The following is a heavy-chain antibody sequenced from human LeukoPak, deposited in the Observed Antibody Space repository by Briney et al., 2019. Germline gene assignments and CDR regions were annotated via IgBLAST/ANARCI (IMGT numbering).Heavy chain of an antibody. D-gene: IGHD1-26*01. CDR2: IHYSARI. Sequence: SETLSLTCTVSGYSISSGYYWGWIRPPPGKGLEWIGSIHYSARIYYNPSLKSRLTISPDTSKNQFSLKLTSVTAADTAVYYCTREVRSAWASFDPWGQGTLVIVSS. V-gene: IGHV4-38-2*02. J-gene: IGHJ5*02. CDR1: GYSISSGYY. CDR3: TREVRSAWASFDP.